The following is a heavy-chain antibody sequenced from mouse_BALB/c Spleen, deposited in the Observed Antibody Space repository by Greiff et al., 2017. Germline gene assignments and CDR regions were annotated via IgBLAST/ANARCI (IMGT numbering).Heavy chain of an antibody. D-gene: IGHD2-4*01. CDR3: ARGRGITTEAWFAY. V-gene: IGHV5-6-5*01. J-gene: IGHJ3*01. Sequence: EVQGVESGGGLVKPGGSLKLSCAASGFTFSSYAMSWVRQTPEKRLEWVASISSGGSTYYPDSVKGRFTISRDNARNILYLQMSSLRSEDTAMYYCARGRGITTEAWFAYWGQGTLVTVSA. CDR2: ISSGGST. CDR1: GFTFSSYA.